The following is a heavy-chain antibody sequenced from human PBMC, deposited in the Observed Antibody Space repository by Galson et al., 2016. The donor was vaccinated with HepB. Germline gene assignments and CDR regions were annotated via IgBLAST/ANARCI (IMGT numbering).Heavy chain of an antibody. CDR2: IYPGDSYP. D-gene: IGHD7-27*01. Sequence: QSGAEVKKPGESLKISCQGSGYTFSNYWIAWVRQMPGKGLEWMGIIYPGDSYPTYSPSFQGRVTIATDESTNTAYIQWRSLQASDTAMYYCARRLGYYFDHWGQGTLVTGSS. J-gene: IGHJ4*02. CDR1: GYTFSNYW. CDR3: ARRLGYYFDH. V-gene: IGHV5-51*01.